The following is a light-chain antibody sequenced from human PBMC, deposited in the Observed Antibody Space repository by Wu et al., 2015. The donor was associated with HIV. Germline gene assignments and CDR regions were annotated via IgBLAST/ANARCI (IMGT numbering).Light chain of an antibody. CDR3: QQYSSSPRYS. Sequence: EIVLTQSPGTLSLSPGERATLSCRASQSVSSNYLAWYQQKPGQAPRLLIYGASNRATAVPDRFSGSGSGTDFTLTISRLEPEDFAVYYCQQYSSSPRYSFGQGTKLE. CDR1: QSVSSNY. CDR2: GAS. J-gene: IGKJ2*03. V-gene: IGKV3-20*01.